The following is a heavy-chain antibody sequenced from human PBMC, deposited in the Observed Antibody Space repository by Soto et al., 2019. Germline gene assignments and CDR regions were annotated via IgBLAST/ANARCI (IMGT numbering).Heavy chain of an antibody. J-gene: IGHJ5*02. V-gene: IGHV1-69*13. Sequence: SVKVSCKASGGTFSSYAISWVRQAPGQGLEWMGGIIPIFGTANYAQKFQGRVTITADESTSTAYMELSSLRSDDTAVYYCARGLLRDWFDPWGQGTLVTVSS. CDR3: ARGLLRDWFDP. CDR1: GGTFSSYA. CDR2: IIPIFGTA.